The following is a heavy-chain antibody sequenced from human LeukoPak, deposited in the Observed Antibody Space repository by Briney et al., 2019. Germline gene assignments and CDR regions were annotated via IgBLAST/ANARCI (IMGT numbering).Heavy chain of an antibody. D-gene: IGHD5-24*01. CDR1: GFTFNNYD. CDR2: IGTAGDT. V-gene: IGHV3-13*01. Sequence: GGSLRLSCVASGFTFNNYDMHWVRQGPGKGLEWVSTIGTAGDTYYPGSVKGRFTISRQNTKNSFYLQMNSLRAEDTAVYYCARRYNYNDAFFDYWGQGTLVTVSS. CDR3: ARRYNYNDAFFDY. J-gene: IGHJ4*02.